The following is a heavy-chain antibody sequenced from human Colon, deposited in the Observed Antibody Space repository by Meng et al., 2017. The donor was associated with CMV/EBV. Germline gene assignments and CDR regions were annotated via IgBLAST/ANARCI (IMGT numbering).Heavy chain of an antibody. V-gene: IGHV4-59*01. D-gene: IGHD1-1*01. CDR2: VYYSGSA. CDR3: ARGIGHASNNSHDY. J-gene: IGHJ4*02. Sequence: GSLRLSCSVSGVSMSLYYWSWIRQPPGKGLEWMGHVYYSGSATYSPSLRSRITISVDTSKNHISLNLRSVTAADTAMYFCARGIGHASNNSHDYWGQGTVVTVSS. CDR1: GVSMSLYY.